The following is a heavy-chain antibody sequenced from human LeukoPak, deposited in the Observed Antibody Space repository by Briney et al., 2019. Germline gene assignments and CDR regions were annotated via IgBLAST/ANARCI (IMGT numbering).Heavy chain of an antibody. CDR3: AREVPAAGVDY. V-gene: IGHV4-59*01. D-gene: IGHD2-2*01. J-gene: IGHJ4*02. CDR1: GGSISSYY. Sequence: SETLSLTCTVSGGSISSYYWSWIRQPPGKGLEWIGYNYYSGSTNYNPSLKSRVTISVDTSKNQFSLKLSSVTAADTAVYYCAREVPAAGVDYWGQGTLVTVSP. CDR2: NYYSGST.